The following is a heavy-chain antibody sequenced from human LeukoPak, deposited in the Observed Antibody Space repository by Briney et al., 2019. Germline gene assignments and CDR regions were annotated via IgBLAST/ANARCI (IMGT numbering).Heavy chain of an antibody. J-gene: IGHJ4*02. V-gene: IGHV4-34*01. CDR1: GVSFSGYY. CDR3: ARARKRGNYSSSWYIDY. Sequence: PSETLSLTCAVYGVSFSGYYWSWIRQPPGKGLEWIGEINHSGSTNYNPSLKSRVTISVDTSKNQFSLKLSSVTAADTAVYYCARARKRGNYSSSWYIDYWGQGTLVTVSS. CDR2: INHSGST. D-gene: IGHD6-13*01.